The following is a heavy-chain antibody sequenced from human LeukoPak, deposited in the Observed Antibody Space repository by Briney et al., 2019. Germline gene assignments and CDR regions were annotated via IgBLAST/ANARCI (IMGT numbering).Heavy chain of an antibody. J-gene: IGHJ4*02. CDR1: GYSISSGYY. CDR2: IYHSGST. Sequence: ASETLSLTCAVSGYSISSGYYWGWIRQPPGKGLEWIGSIYHSGSTYYNPSLKSRVTISVDTSKNQFSLKLSSVTAADTAVYYCARGTALDYWGQGTLVTVSS. CDR3: ARGTALDY. V-gene: IGHV4-38-2*01.